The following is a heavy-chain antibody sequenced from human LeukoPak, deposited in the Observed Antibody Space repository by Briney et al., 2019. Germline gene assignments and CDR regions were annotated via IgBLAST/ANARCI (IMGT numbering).Heavy chain of an antibody. V-gene: IGHV3-7*01. D-gene: IGHD6-13*01. CDR2: IKQDGSEK. J-gene: IGHJ4*02. CDR1: GFIFSNFW. Sequence: GGSLRLSCAASGFIFSNFWMTWVRQAPGKGLEWVANIKQDGSEKYYVDSVKGRFTISRDNAKYSLYLQMNSLRAEDTAVYYCARDRVATSSSPFDYGGQGTLVTVSS. CDR3: ARDRVATSSSPFDY.